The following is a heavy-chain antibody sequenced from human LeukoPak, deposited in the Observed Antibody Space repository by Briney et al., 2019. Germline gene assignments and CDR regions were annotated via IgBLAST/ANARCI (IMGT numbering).Heavy chain of an antibody. J-gene: IGHJ4*02. CDR1: GFTFSSYS. CDR2: ISSSSSYI. D-gene: IGHD5-18*01. V-gene: IGHV3-21*01. CDR3: ARDEGTRGYSYGFCLDY. Sequence: PGGSLRLSCAASGFTFSSYSMNWVRQAPGKGLEWVSSISSSSSYIYYADSVKGRFTISRDNAKNSLYLQMNSLRAEDTPVYYCARDEGTRGYSYGFCLDYWGQGTLVTVSS.